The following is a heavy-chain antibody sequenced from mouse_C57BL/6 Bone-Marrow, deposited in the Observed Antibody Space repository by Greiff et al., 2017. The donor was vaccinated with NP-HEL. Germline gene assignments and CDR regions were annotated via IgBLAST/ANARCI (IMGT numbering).Heavy chain of an antibody. CDR1: GYTFTSYG. V-gene: IGHV1-81*01. CDR3: ASCYAMDY. CDR2: IYPRSGNT. J-gene: IGHJ4*01. Sequence: VKLQESGAELARPGASVKLSCKASGYTFTSYGISWVKQRTGQGLEWIGEIYPRSGNTYYNEKFKGKATLTADKSSSTAYMELRSLTSEDSAVYFCASCYAMDYWGQGTSVTVSS.